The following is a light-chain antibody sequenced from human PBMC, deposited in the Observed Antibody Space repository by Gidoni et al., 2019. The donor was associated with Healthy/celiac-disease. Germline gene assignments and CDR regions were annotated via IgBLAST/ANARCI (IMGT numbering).Light chain of an antibody. CDR1: QSISSY. J-gene: IGKJ1*01. Sequence: DIQMTQSPSSLSASVGDRVTITCRASQSISSYLNWYQQKPGKAPKRLIYAASSLQSGVPSRFSGSGSGTDFTLTISSLQHEDFATYYCQQSYSTIWTFGQGTKVEIK. CDR2: AAS. V-gene: IGKV1-39*01. CDR3: QQSYSTIWT.